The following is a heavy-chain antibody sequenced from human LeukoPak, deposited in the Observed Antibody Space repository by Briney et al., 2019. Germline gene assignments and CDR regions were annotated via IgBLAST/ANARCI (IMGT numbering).Heavy chain of an antibody. Sequence: GGSLRLSCAVSGFTFNSYGMHWVRQAPGKGLEWVAVIWEDGRNKYYADSVKGRLTISRDNSKNTLYLQMNSLRAEDTAVYYCAREGPRGNSQFDYWGQGTLVTVSS. CDR1: GFTFNSYG. CDR2: IWEDGRNK. CDR3: AREGPRGNSQFDY. D-gene: IGHD2/OR15-2a*01. J-gene: IGHJ4*02. V-gene: IGHV3-33*01.